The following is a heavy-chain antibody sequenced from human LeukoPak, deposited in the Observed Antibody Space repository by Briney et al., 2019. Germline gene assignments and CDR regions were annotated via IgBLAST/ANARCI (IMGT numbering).Heavy chain of an antibody. D-gene: IGHD4-17*01. J-gene: IGHJ6*02. CDR1: GFIFSSAW. V-gene: IGHV3-23*01. CDR2: ISGSGGST. CDR3: AKDVFGDYEFSGLDV. Sequence: GGSLRLSCAASGFIFSSAWMSWVRQAPGKGLEWVSAISGSGGSTYYADSVKGRFTISRDNSKNTLYLQMNSLRAEDTAAYYCAKDVFGDYEFSGLDVWGQGTTVIVSS.